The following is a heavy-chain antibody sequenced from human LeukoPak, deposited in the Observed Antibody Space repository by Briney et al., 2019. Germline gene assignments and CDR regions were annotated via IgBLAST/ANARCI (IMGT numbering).Heavy chain of an antibody. Sequence: SETLSLTCTVSGGSISYYYWTWIRQSPGKGLEWIGQIYYTGRTYYKPSLERRVTISLDTSRIQFSLIMTSVTAADTAMYYCARGGTYNDILSFDPWGQGTLVTVSS. CDR2: IYYTGRT. J-gene: IGHJ5*02. V-gene: IGHV4-59*01. D-gene: IGHD3-9*01. CDR3: ARGGTYNDILSFDP. CDR1: GGSISYYY.